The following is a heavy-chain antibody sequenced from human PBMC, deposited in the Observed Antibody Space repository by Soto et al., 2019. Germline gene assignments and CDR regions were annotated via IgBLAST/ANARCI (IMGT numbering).Heavy chain of an antibody. J-gene: IGHJ6*02. D-gene: IGHD1-1*01. Sequence: PSETLSLTCAVSGGSISSGGYSWSWIRQPPGKGLEWIGYIYYSGSTYYNPSLKSRVTISVDTSKNQFSLKLSSVTAADTAVYYCAMTPGTNYYYYYGMDVWGQGTTVTVSS. V-gene: IGHV4-30-2*03. CDR1: GGSISSGGYS. CDR3: AMTPGTNYYYYYGMDV. CDR2: IYYSGST.